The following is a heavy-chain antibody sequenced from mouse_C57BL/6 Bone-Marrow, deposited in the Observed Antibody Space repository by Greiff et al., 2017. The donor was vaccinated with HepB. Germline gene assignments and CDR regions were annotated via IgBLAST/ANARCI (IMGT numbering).Heavy chain of an antibody. V-gene: IGHV1-9*01. CDR1: GYTFTGYW. CDR2: ILPGSGST. CDR3: ARVTTVAYYFDY. J-gene: IGHJ2*01. Sequence: QVQLQQSGAELMKPGASVKLSCKATGYTFTGYWIEWVKQRPGHGLEWIGEILPGSGSTNYNEKFKGKATFTADTSSNTAYMQLSSLTTKDSAIYYCARVTTVAYYFDYWGQGTTLTVSS. D-gene: IGHD1-1*01.